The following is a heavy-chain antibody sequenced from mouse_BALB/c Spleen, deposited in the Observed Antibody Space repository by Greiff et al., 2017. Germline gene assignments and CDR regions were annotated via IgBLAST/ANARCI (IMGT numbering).Heavy chain of an antibody. CDR3: AREDGNYFYAMDY. Sequence: EVMLVESGPGLVKPSQSLSLTCTVTGYSITSDYAWNWIRQFPGNKLEWMGYISYSGSTSYNPSLKSRISITRDTSKNQFFLQLNSVTTEDTATYYCAREDGNYFYAMDYWGQGTSVTVSS. CDR1: GYSITSDYA. V-gene: IGHV3-2*02. J-gene: IGHJ4*01. CDR2: ISYSGST. D-gene: IGHD2-1*01.